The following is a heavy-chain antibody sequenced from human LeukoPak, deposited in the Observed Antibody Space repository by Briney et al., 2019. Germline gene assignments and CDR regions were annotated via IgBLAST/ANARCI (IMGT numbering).Heavy chain of an antibody. D-gene: IGHD4-17*01. CDR1: GFSFISYG. Sequence: GGSLRLSCAASGFSFISYGMHWVRQAPGKGLEWVGVISDDGGRKDYADFVKGRFTISRDNSKDTLYLQMNSLRAEDTAVYYCAKRPSDYGDYVSYFDYWGQGTLVTVSS. CDR3: AKRPSDYGDYVSYFDY. V-gene: IGHV3-30*18. J-gene: IGHJ4*02. CDR2: ISDDGGRK.